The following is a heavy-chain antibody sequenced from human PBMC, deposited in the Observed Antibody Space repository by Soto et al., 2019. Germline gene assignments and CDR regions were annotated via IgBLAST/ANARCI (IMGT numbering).Heavy chain of an antibody. CDR2: IYPGDSDT. CDR1: GYSFTSYW. CDR3: ARHGHYYYGSGAGNYFDY. Sequence: GESLKISCKGSGYSFTSYWIGWVRQMPGKGLEWMGIIYPGDSDTRYSPSFQGQVTISADKSISTAYLQWSSLKASDTAMYYCARHGHYYYGSGAGNYFDYWGQGTLVTVSS. J-gene: IGHJ4*02. D-gene: IGHD3-10*01. V-gene: IGHV5-51*01.